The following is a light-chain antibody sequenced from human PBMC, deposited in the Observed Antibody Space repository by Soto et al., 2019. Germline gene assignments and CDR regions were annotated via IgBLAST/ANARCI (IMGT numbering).Light chain of an antibody. J-gene: IGKJ1*01. V-gene: IGKV3-20*01. CDR1: QSVSSSY. Sequence: EIVLTQSPGTLSLSPGQRATLSCRASQSVSSSYLAWYQQKPGQAPRLIIYGASSMATGIPDRFSGSGSGTDLTLTISRLEHEGFAVYYWLKYGSSPGTFGKGTKVEIK. CDR3: LKYGSSPGT. CDR2: GAS.